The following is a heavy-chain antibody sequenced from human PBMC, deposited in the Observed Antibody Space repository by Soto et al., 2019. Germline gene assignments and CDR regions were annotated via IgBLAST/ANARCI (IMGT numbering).Heavy chain of an antibody. V-gene: IGHV4-31*03. J-gene: IGHJ5*02. CDR2: IYYSGST. Sequence: SETLSLTCTVSGGSISSGGYYWSWIRQHPGKGLEWIGYIYYSGSTYYNPSLKSRVTISVDTSKNQFSLKLSSVTAADTAVYYCARGGGSSYYYDSSGMLTPDNWFDPWGQGTLVTVSS. CDR1: GGSISSGGYY. D-gene: IGHD3-22*01. CDR3: ARGGGSSYYYDSSGMLTPDNWFDP.